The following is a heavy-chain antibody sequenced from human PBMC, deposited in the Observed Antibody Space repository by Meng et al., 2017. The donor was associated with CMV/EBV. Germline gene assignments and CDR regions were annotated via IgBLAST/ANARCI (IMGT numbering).Heavy chain of an antibody. V-gene: IGHV3-15*01. Sequence: GGSLRLSCAASGFTFSSYWMSWVRQAPGKGLEWVGRIKSKTDGGTTDYAAPVKGRFTISRDDSKNTLYLQMNSLKTEDTAVYYCTRRVVTDHYYYGMDVWGQGTTVTVSS. CDR1: GFTFSSYW. CDR2: IKSKTDGGTT. J-gene: IGHJ6*02. CDR3: TRRVVTDHYYYGMDV. D-gene: IGHD3-3*01.